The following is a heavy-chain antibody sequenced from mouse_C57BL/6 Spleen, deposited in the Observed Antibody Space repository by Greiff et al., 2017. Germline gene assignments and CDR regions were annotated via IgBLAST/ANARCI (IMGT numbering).Heavy chain of an antibody. CDR3: ARQVDY. Sequence: EVQLVESGGDLVKPGGSLKLSCAASGFTFSSYGMSWVRQTPDKRLEWVATISSGGSYNYYPDSVKGRFTISRDNAKNTLYLQMSSLKSEDTAMYYCARQVDYWGQGTSVTVSS. J-gene: IGHJ4*01. V-gene: IGHV5-6*01. CDR2: ISSGGSYN. CDR1: GFTFSSYG.